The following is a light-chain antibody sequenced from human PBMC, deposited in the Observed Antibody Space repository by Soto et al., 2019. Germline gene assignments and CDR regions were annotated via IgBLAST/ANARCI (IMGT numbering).Light chain of an antibody. Sequence: QSVLTQPPSVSGAPGQRVTISCTGASSDLGAGFDVHWYQQLPGTAPKLLIYSNSQRPSGVPDRFSGSKSGTSASLAISGLQSEDEADYYCAAWDDSLNGFYVFGTGTKLTVL. J-gene: IGLJ1*01. CDR1: SSDLGAGFD. CDR2: SNS. V-gene: IGLV1-40*01. CDR3: AAWDDSLNGFYV.